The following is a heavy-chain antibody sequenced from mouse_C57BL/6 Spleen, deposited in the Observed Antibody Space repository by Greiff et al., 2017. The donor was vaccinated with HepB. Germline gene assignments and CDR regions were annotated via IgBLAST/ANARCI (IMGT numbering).Heavy chain of an antibody. Sequence: QVQLQQPGAELVRPGTSVKLSCKASGYTFTSYWMHWVKQRPGQGLEWIGVIDPSDSYTNYNQKFKGKATLTVDTSSSTAYMQLSSLTSEDSAVYYCASEIPDYWGQGTTLTVSS. J-gene: IGHJ2*01. V-gene: IGHV1-59*01. CDR1: GYTFTSYW. CDR2: IDPSDSYT. CDR3: ASEIPDY.